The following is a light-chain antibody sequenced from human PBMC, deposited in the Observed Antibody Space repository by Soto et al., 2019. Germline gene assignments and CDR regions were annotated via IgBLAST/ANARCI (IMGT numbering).Light chain of an antibody. V-gene: IGKV3-15*01. Sequence: EIVMTQSPGTLSVSPGERATLSCRASQTISVNLAWYQQKHGQAPRLLISGASTRATGIPDRFSGSGSGTEFTLTITSLQSEAVAVYYCQQYDKWPPVTFGQGTRLEIK. J-gene: IGKJ5*01. CDR3: QQYDKWPPVT. CDR2: GAS. CDR1: QTISVN.